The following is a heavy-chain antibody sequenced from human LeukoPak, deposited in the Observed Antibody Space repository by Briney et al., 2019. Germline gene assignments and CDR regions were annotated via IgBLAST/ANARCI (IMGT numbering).Heavy chain of an antibody. CDR1: GFTFSSYA. V-gene: IGHV3-30*04. D-gene: IGHD5-24*01. J-gene: IGHJ4*02. Sequence: GRSLRLSCAASGFTFSSYAMHWVRQAPGKGLEWVAVISHDGSNKYYADSVKGRFTISRDNSKNTLYLQMNSLRAEDTAVYYCAKDRYVEMATIGSTFDYWGQGTLVTVSS. CDR2: ISHDGSNK. CDR3: AKDRYVEMATIGSTFDY.